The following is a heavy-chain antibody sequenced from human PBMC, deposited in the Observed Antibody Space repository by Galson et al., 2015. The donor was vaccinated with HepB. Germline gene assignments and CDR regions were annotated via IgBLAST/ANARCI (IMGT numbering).Heavy chain of an antibody. Sequence: SLRLSCAASGFTFSTYSMGWVRQAPGGGLEYVSTISSNGGTTNYADSVKGRFTISRDNSKNTLFLQMNSLRAEDTAVYYCAKGILGILNNGMDVWGQGTTVSVS. CDR2: ISSNGGTT. V-gene: IGHV3-23*01. CDR3: AKGILGILNNGMDV. CDR1: GFTFSTYS. J-gene: IGHJ6*02. D-gene: IGHD3-3*02.